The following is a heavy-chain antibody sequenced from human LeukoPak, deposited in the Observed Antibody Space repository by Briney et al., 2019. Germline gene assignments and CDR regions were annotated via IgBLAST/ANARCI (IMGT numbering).Heavy chain of an antibody. CDR2: ISGSGGST. V-gene: IGHV3-23*01. CDR3: AKDLRFLEWLGAFDI. Sequence: GKSLRLSCAASGFTFSSYAMSWVRQAPGKGLEWVSAISGSGGSTYYADSVKGRFTISRDNSKNTLYLQMNSLRAEDTAVYYCAKDLRFLEWLGAFDIWGQGTMVTVSS. D-gene: IGHD3-3*01. J-gene: IGHJ3*02. CDR1: GFTFSSYA.